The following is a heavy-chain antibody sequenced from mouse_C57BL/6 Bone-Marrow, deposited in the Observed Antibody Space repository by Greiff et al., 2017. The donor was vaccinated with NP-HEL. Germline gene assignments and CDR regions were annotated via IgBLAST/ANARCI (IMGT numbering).Heavy chain of an antibody. V-gene: IGHV1-18*01. D-gene: IGHD1-1*01. CDR3: ARPYYYGRRYYFDY. CDR1: GYTFTDYN. Sequence: VQLQQSGPELVKPGASVKIPCKASGYTFTDYNMDWVKQSHGKSLEWIGDINPNNGGTIYNQKFKGKATLTVDKSSSTAYMELRSLTSEDTAVYYCARPYYYGRRYYFDYWGQGTTLTVSS. J-gene: IGHJ2*01. CDR2: INPNNGGT.